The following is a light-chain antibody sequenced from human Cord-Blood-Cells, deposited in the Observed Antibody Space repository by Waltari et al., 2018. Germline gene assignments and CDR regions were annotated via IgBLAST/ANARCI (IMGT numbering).Light chain of an antibody. V-gene: IGKV2-30*02. CDR1: QSLVHSAGNTY. CDR2: KVS. J-gene: IGKJ1*01. CDR3: MQGTHWLPT. Sequence: DVVMTQSPLSLPVTLGQPASISCRSSQSLVHSAGNTYLNWFQQRPGQSPRRLIYKVSNRDSGVPDRFSGSGSGTDFTLKISRVEAEDVGVYYCMQGTHWLPTFGQGTKVEIK.